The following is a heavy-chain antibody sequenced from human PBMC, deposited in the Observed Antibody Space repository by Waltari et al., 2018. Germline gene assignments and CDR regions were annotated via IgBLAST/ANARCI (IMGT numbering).Heavy chain of an antibody. D-gene: IGHD3-22*01. CDR3: ARVSSHYYDSSGYYVDWSRAFDI. CDR1: GGSFSGYY. J-gene: IGHJ3*02. CDR2: INHSGST. Sequence: QVQLQQWGAGLLKTSETLSLNCAVYGGSFSGYYWSWIRKTQGKGMEWIWEINHSGSTNDNPSLQIRVTISVDTSKNQFSLKLLSVTAADTAVYYCARVSSHYYDSSGYYVDWSRAFDIWGQGTMVTVSS. V-gene: IGHV4-34*01.